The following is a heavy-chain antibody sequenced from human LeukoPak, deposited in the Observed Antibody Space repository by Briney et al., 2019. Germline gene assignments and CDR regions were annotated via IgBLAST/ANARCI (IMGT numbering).Heavy chain of an antibody. V-gene: IGHV3-49*04. D-gene: IGHD5-18*01. CDR3: TTDIRIQHYYYMDV. CDR2: IRGKAYGETP. J-gene: IGHJ6*03. CDR1: GFSFGAYL. Sequence: GGSLRLSCTASGFSFGAYLISWVRQAPGQGLEWVGYIRGKAYGETPEYAASVKGRFTISRDDSKNTLYLQMNSLKTEDTAVYYCTTDIRIQHYYYMDVWGKGTTVTVSS.